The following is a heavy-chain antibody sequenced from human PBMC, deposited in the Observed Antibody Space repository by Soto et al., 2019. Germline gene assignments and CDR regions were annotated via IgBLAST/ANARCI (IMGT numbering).Heavy chain of an antibody. Sequence: ASVKVSCKVSGGTFSSYAISWVRQAPGQGLEWMGGIIPIFGTANYAQKFQGRVTITADESTSTAYMELSSLRSEDTAVYYCARVEVVVVAATLTYYYGMDVWGQGTTGTSPQ. CDR3: ARVEVVVVAATLTYYYGMDV. V-gene: IGHV1-69*13. J-gene: IGHJ6*01. CDR1: GGTFSSYA. CDR2: IIPIFGTA. D-gene: IGHD2-15*01.